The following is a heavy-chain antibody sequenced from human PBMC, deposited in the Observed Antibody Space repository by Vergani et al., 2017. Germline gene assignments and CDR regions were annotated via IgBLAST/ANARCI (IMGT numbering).Heavy chain of an antibody. CDR1: GGSFSSDGYY. D-gene: IGHD6-13*01. CDR2: IYYSGST. Sequence: QVHLQESGPGLVKPSQTLSLTCTVSGGSFSSDGYYWSWIRQHPGKGLEWIGYIYYSGSTYYNPSLKSRVTISVDTSKNQLSLKLSSVTAADTAVYYCASVISSSWTYYYYYCMDVWGKGTTVTVSS. J-gene: IGHJ6*03. V-gene: IGHV4-31*03. CDR3: ASVISSSWTYYYYYCMDV.